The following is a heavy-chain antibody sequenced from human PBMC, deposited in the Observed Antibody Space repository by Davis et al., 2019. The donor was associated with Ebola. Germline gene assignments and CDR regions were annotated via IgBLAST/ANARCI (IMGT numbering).Heavy chain of an antibody. V-gene: IGHV1-46*01. J-gene: IGHJ4*02. CDR1: GYIFTTYY. CDR2: IDPSGGGT. Sequence: ASVKVSCKASGYIFTTYYIHGVRQAPGQGLEWMGIIDPSGGGTDYAQKFQGRVTMTRDTSTSTVYMELRNLRSEDTAVYYCAGSDGDHVALFDYWGQGTLVTVSS. D-gene: IGHD4-17*01. CDR3: AGSDGDHVALFDY.